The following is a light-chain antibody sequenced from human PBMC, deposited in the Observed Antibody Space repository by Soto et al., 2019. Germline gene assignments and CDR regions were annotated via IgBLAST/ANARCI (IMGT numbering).Light chain of an antibody. CDR1: QSVSSSY. CDR2: GAS. Sequence: EIVLTQSPGTLSLSPGERATLSCRASQSVSSSYLAWYRQKPGQAPRLLIYGASSRATGIPDRFSGSGSGTDFTLTISRLEPEDFAVYYCQQYGSSSWTFGQGT. V-gene: IGKV3-20*01. CDR3: QQYGSSSWT. J-gene: IGKJ1*01.